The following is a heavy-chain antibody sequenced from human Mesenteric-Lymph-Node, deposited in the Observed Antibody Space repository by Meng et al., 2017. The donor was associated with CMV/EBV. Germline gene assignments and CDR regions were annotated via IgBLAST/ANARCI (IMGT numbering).Heavy chain of an antibody. V-gene: IGHV3-30*02. J-gene: IGHJ4*02. CDR1: GFSFSFHG. CDR2: IRDDGSRK. Sequence: GGSLRLSCAASGFSFSFHGMHWVRQAPGKGLEWVAFIRDDGSRKYYADSVKGRFTISRDNSKNTLYLQMNSLRAEDTAVYYCAKDNLPTYYYDSSFRYWGQGTLVTVSS. CDR3: AKDNLPTYYYDSSFRY. D-gene: IGHD3-22*01.